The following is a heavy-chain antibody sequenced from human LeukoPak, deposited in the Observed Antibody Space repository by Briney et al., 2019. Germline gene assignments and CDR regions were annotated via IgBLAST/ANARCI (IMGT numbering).Heavy chain of an antibody. CDR2: ISPYNGNT. J-gene: IGHJ6*03. CDR1: GYTFNTYG. V-gene: IGHV1-18*01. Sequence: ASVKVSCKPSGYTFNTYGITWVRQAPGQGLEWMGWISPYNGNTNYAQKFQGRVTLTTDTSTSTAYMELRSLRSDDTAVYYCARAPDYYYYYYMDVWGKGTTVTVSS. CDR3: ARAPDYYYYYYMDV.